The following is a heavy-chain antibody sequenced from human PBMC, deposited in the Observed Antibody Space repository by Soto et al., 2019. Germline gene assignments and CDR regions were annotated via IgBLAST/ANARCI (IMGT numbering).Heavy chain of an antibody. Sequence: PSQTLSLTCVISGDSVSSNSAAWNWIRQSPSRGLEWLGRTYYRSKWYNDYAVSVKSRITINPDTSKNQFSLQLNSVTPEDTAVYYCAREPGIAAAGTFTLFDYWGQGTLVTVSS. J-gene: IGHJ4*02. V-gene: IGHV6-1*01. CDR1: GDSVSSNSAA. D-gene: IGHD6-13*01. CDR2: TYYRSKWYN. CDR3: AREPGIAAAGTFTLFDY.